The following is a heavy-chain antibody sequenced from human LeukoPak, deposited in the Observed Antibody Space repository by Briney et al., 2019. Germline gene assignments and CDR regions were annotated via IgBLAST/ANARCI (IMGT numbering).Heavy chain of an antibody. V-gene: IGHV3-74*01. CDR2: INNDGSST. Sequence: GGSLRLSCAASGFTFSSYWMYWVRQAPGKGLVWVSRINNDGSSTNYADSVKGRFSISRANAKNPLDLQMNSLRADDTAVYYCARQTGATTTGGYYFDHWGQGTLVTVSS. J-gene: IGHJ4*02. D-gene: IGHD1-26*01. CDR3: ARQTGATTTGGYYFDH. CDR1: GFTFSSYW.